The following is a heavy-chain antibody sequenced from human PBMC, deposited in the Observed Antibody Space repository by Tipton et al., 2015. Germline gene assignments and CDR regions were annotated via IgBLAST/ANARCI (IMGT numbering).Heavy chain of an antibody. V-gene: IGHV4-61*01. CDR2: INYSGST. D-gene: IGHD6-19*01. CDR1: SGSVSSGRYY. Sequence: TLSLTCSVSSGSVSSGRYYWSWIRQTPGKGLEWLAFINYSGSTKYNPSLKSRVTISIDTANNQFSLKLTSVIASDAAVYYCARGHYVSGWYSHYFDLWGRGSLVTVSS. CDR3: ARGHYVSGWYSHYFDL. J-gene: IGHJ2*01.